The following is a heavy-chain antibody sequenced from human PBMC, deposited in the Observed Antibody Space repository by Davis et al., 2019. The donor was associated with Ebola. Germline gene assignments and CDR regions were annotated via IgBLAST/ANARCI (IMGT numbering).Heavy chain of an antibody. CDR2: IRSKANSYAT. CDR1: GFTFSGSA. CDR3: TSPIAVAGPSYYYYYMDV. V-gene: IGHV3-73*01. J-gene: IGHJ6*03. Sequence: GGSLRLSCAASGFTFSGSAMHWVRQASGKGLEWVGRIRSKANSYATAYAASVKGRFTISRDDSKNTAYLQMNSLKTEDTAVYYCTSPIAVAGPSYYYYYMDVWGKGTTVTVSS. D-gene: IGHD6-19*01.